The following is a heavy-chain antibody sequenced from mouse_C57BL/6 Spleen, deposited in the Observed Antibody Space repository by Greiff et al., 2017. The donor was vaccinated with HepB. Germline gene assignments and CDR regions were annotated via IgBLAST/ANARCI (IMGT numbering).Heavy chain of an antibody. CDR2: IRYSGST. CDR3: ARGPTGGYFDV. Sequence: LPASCPGMFKPSHSLSLTFPFTFSSLPLFSSCPCIRHFPGNKLYWIGYIRYSGSTNYNPSLKSRISITHDTSKNHFFLKLNSVTTEDTATYYCARGPTGGYFDVWGTGTTVTVSS. D-gene: IGHD1-1*01. V-gene: IGHV3-1*01. CDR1: FSSLPLFSS. J-gene: IGHJ1*03.